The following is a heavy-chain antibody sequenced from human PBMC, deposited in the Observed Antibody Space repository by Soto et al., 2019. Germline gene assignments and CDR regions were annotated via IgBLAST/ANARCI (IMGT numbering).Heavy chain of an antibody. V-gene: IGHV1-58*01. Sequence: SVKVSCKASGFTFTSSAVQWVRQARGQRLEWIGWIVVGSGNTNYAQKFQERVTITRDMSTSTAYMELSSLRSEDTAVYYCAAGQPAYYYGMDVWGQGTTVTVSS. CDR1: GFTFTSSA. CDR3: AAGQPAYYYGMDV. D-gene: IGHD1-1*01. J-gene: IGHJ6*02. CDR2: IVVGSGNT.